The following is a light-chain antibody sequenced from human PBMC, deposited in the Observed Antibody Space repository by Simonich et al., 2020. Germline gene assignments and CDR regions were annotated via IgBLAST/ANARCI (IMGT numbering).Light chain of an antibody. J-gene: IGKJ2*01. CDR1: QSVSSN. CDR2: GAS. Sequence: EIVMTQSPATLSVSPGERATLSCRASQSVSSNLAWYQQKPGQAPRLLRYGASTRATGIPSRFSGSGSWTEFTLTISSLQSKDFAVYYCQQYNNWPPNTFGQGTKLEIK. CDR3: QQYNNWPPNT. V-gene: IGKV3-15*01.